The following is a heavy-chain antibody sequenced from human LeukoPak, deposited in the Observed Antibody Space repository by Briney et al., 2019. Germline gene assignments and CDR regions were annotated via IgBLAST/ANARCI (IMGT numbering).Heavy chain of an antibody. CDR2: INHSGST. V-gene: IGHV4-34*01. CDR1: GGSFTTYY. Sequence: SETLSLTCAVYGGSFTTYYWSWIRQPPGKGLEWIGEINHSGSTNYNPSLKSRVTISVDTSKNQFSLKLSSVTAADTAVYYCARASTYYDILTGYRYYYYGMDVWGQGTTVTVSS. CDR3: ARASTYYDILTGYRYYYYGMDV. J-gene: IGHJ6*02. D-gene: IGHD3-9*01.